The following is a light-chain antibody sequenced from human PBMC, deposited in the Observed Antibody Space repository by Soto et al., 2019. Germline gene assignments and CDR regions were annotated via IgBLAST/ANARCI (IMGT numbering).Light chain of an antibody. CDR1: QGIGVR. CDR2: SAS. V-gene: IGKV1-12*01. J-gene: IGKJ1*01. Sequence: IHTSQRTSSVSAYVGDKVTITCRASQGIGVRLAWFQQKPGKAPQLLIQSASSLQGGFPSKFSGSGSGTDFVRSSNSLQPEDFATYYCLQVSTFPRTFGQRTKVDIK. CDR3: LQVSTFPRT.